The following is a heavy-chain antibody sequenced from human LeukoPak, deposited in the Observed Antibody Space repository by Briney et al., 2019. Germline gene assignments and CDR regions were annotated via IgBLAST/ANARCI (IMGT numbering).Heavy chain of an antibody. CDR3: ASHMVRGFDP. CDR2: IIPIFGTA. V-gene: IGHV1-69*13. J-gene: IGHJ5*02. D-gene: IGHD3-10*01. CDR1: GGTFSSYA. Sequence: SVKVSCKASGGTFSSYAISWVRQAPGQGLEWMGGIIPIFGTANYAQKFQGRVTITADESTSTAYMELSSLRSDDTAVYYCASHMVRGFDPWGQGTLVTVSS.